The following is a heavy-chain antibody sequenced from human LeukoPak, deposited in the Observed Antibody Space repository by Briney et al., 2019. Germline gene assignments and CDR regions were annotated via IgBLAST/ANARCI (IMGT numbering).Heavy chain of an antibody. CDR2: INHSGST. V-gene: IGHV4-34*01. J-gene: IGHJ6*02. CDR1: GGSFSGYY. Sequence: PSETLSLTCAVYGGSFSGYYWSWIRQPPGKGLEWIGEINHSGSTNYNPSLKSRVTISVDTSKNQFSLELSSVTAADTAVYYCARSATVRNYYYYYGMDVWGQGTTVTVSS. D-gene: IGHD4-17*01. CDR3: ARSATVRNYYYYYGMDV.